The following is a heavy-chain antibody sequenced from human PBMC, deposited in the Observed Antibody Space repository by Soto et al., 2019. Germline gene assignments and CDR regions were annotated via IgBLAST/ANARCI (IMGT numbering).Heavy chain of an antibody. V-gene: IGHV4-59*01. J-gene: IGHJ4*02. D-gene: IGHD2-2*01. CDR3: ARVGGEGYQLLFDY. CDR1: GGSISSYY. Sequence: TSETLSLTCTVSGGSISSYYWSWIRQPPGKGLEWIGYIYYSGSTNYNPSLKSRVTISVDTSKNQFSLKLSSVTAADTAVYYCARVGGEGYQLLFDYWGQGTLVTVSS. CDR2: IYYSGST.